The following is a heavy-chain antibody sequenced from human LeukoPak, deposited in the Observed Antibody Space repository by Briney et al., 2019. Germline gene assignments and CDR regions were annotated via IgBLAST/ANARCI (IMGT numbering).Heavy chain of an antibody. CDR3: ATYSSSWYYFDY. V-gene: IGHV4-34*01. Sequence: WIGEINHSGSTNYNPSLKSRVTISVDTSKNQFSLKLNSVTAADTAVYYCATYSSSWYYFDYWGQGTLVTVSS. CDR2: INHSGST. D-gene: IGHD6-13*01. J-gene: IGHJ4*02.